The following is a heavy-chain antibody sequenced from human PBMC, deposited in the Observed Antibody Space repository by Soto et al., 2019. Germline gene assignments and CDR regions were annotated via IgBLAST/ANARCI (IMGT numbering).Heavy chain of an antibody. V-gene: IGHV4-59*01. CDR1: GGSISSYY. CDR3: ANLRDGYNWSYFDY. Sequence: QVQLQESGPGLVKPSETLSLTCTVSGGSISSYYWSWIRQPPGKGLEWIGYIYYSGSTNYNPSLKSRVTISVDTSKNQFSLKLSSVTAADTAVYYCANLRDGYNWSYFDYWGQGTLVTVSS. CDR2: IYYSGST. D-gene: IGHD5-12*01. J-gene: IGHJ4*02.